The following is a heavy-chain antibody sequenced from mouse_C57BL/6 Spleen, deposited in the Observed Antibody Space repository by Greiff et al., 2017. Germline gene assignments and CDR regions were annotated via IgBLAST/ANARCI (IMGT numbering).Heavy chain of an antibody. D-gene: IGHD1-1*01. V-gene: IGHV1-54*01. Sequence: VQLQQSGAELVRPGTSVKVSCKAPGYAFTNYLIEWVKQRPGQGLEWIGVINPGSGGTNYNEKFKGKATLTADKSSSTAYMQLSSLTSEDSAVYFCARSGATVVGFDYWGQGTTLTVSS. CDR3: ARSGATVVGFDY. J-gene: IGHJ2*01. CDR2: INPGSGGT. CDR1: GYAFTNYL.